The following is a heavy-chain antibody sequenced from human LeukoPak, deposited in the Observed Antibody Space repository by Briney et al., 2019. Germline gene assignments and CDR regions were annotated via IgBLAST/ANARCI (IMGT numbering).Heavy chain of an antibody. V-gene: IGHV3-73*01. D-gene: IGHD1-26*01. CDR3: TRYSYYYYYYMDV. CDR1: GFTFSGSA. CDR2: IRSKANRYAT. Sequence: GGSLRLSCAASGFTFSGSAMHWVRQASGKGLEWVGRIRSKANRYATAYAASVKGRFTISRDDSKNTAYLQMNSLKTEDTAVYYCTRYSYYYYYYMDVWGKGTTVTVSS. J-gene: IGHJ6*03.